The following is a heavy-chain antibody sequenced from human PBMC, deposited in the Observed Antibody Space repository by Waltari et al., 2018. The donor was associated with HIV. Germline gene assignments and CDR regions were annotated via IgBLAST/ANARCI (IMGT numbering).Heavy chain of an antibody. CDR1: GCSISSYY. Sequence: QVQLQESGTGLVKPSETLSLTSTVSGCSISSYYWSWLRQPPGKGLEWLGYIYYSGSTNYNPSLKSRVTISVDTSKNQFSLKLSSVTAADTAVYYCARLRFGAVAGTGPFDYWGQGTLVTVSS. V-gene: IGHV4-59*01. J-gene: IGHJ4*02. CDR2: IYYSGST. CDR3: ARLRFGAVAGTGPFDY. D-gene: IGHD6-19*01.